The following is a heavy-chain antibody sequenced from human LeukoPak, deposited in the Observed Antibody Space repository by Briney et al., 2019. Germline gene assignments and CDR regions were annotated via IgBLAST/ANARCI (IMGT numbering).Heavy chain of an antibody. Sequence: PGRSLRLSCAASGFTFGDYAMHWVRQAPGKGLEWVSGISWNSGSIGYADSVKGRFTISRDNAKNSLYLQMNSLRAEDTALYYCAKGMGASIAARPNYYYGMDVWGQGTTVTVSS. J-gene: IGHJ6*02. CDR3: AKGMGASIAARPNYYYGMDV. D-gene: IGHD6-6*01. CDR2: ISWNSGSI. V-gene: IGHV3-9*01. CDR1: GFTFGDYA.